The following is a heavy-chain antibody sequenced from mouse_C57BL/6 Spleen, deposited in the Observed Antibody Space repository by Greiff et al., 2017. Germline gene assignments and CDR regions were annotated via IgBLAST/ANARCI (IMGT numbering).Heavy chain of an antibody. V-gene: IGHV1-55*01. J-gene: IGHJ2*01. D-gene: IGHD1-1*01. CDR3: ALITTVVATSDY. CDR2: IYPGSGSI. Sequence: QVQLQQPGAGLVKPGASVKMSCKASGYTFTSYWITWVKQRPGQGLEWIGDIYPGSGSINYTEKFKSQATLTVDTSSSTAYLQLSSLTCEDSAVYYCALITTVVATSDYWGQGTTLTVSS. CDR1: GYTFTSYW.